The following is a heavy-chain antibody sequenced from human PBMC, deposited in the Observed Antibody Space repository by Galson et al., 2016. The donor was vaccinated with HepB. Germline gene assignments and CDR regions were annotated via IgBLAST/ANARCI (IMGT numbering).Heavy chain of an antibody. CDR1: GFSFNDYA. CDR3: AALDHGRDV. Sequence: SLRLSCAASGFSFNDYAMSWVRQAPGKGLEWVANIKPDGSEKSYVDSVKGRFTISRDNAQNSLSLQMNSLRDEDTAVYYCAALDHGRDVWGQGTTVTVSS. V-gene: IGHV3-7*01. J-gene: IGHJ6*02. CDR2: IKPDGSEK. D-gene: IGHD3/OR15-3a*01.